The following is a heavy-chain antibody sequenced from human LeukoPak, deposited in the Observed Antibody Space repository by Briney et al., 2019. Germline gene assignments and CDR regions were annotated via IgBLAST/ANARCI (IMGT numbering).Heavy chain of an antibody. CDR3: ARGGGYSYGPYYFDY. J-gene: IGHJ4*02. Sequence: ASVKVSCKASGYTFTSYDIDWVRQATGQGLEWMGWMNPNSGNTGYVQKFQGRVTMTRNTSISTAYMELSSLRSEDTAVYYCARGGGYSYGPYYFDYWGQGTLVTVSS. V-gene: IGHV1-8*01. D-gene: IGHD5-18*01. CDR1: GYTFTSYD. CDR2: MNPNSGNT.